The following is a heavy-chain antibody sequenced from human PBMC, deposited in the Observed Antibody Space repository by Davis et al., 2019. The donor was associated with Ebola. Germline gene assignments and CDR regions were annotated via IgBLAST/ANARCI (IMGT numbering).Heavy chain of an antibody. V-gene: IGHV3-48*01. D-gene: IGHD3-22*01. CDR2: ISSTSGTI. Sequence: GESLKISCAASGFTFRSYSMNWVRQAPGKGLEWVSYISSTSGTIYYADSVKGRFTISRDNSKNTLYLQMNSLRAEDTAVYYCAKDSPRKYYYDSSGYPNYWGQGTLVTVSS. CDR3: AKDSPRKYYYDSSGYPNY. CDR1: GFTFRSYS. J-gene: IGHJ4*02.